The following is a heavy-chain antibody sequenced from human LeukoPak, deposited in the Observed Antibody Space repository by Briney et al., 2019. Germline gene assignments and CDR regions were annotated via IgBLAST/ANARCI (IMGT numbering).Heavy chain of an antibody. CDR3: ARDLSVLLRKDPPYYYYYYGMDV. V-gene: IGHV6-1*01. D-gene: IGHD3-10*01. Sequence: SQTLSLTCAISGDSVSSNSAAWNWIRQSPSRGLEWLGRTYYRSKWYNDYAVSVKSRITINPDTSKNQFSLQLNSVTPEDTAVYYCARDLSVLLRKDPPYYYYYYGMDVWGQGTTVTVSS. CDR1: GDSVSSNSAA. J-gene: IGHJ6*02. CDR2: TYYRSKWYN.